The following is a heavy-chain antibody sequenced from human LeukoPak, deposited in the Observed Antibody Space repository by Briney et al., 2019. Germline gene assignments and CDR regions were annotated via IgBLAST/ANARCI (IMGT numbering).Heavy chain of an antibody. J-gene: IGHJ6*02. CDR1: GGSISSGGYS. CDR2: IYHSGST. D-gene: IGHD6-25*01. V-gene: IGHV4-30-2*01. Sequence: PSQTLSLTCAVSGGSISSGGYSWSWIRQPPGKGLVWIGYIYHSGSTYYNPSLKSRVTISVDRSKNQFSLKLSSVTAADTAVYYCARGRAARLKINYYYGMDVWGQGTTVTVSS. CDR3: ARGRAARLKINYYYGMDV.